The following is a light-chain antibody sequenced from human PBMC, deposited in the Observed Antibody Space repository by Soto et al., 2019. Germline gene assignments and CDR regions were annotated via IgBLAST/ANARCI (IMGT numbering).Light chain of an antibody. CDR1: QSVSSSY. J-gene: IGKJ4*01. CDR3: QQCDGSPRLT. V-gene: IGKV3-20*01. CDR2: GAS. Sequence: EIVLTQSPGTLSLSPGERATLSCRASQSVSSSYLAWYQQQPGQAPRLLIYGASSRATGIPDRFRGSGAGRDVTLTISRLEPEECAVDYGQQCDGSPRLTCGGGTKLEIK.